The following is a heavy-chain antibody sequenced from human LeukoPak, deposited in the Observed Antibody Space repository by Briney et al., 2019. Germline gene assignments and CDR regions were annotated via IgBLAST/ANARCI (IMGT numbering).Heavy chain of an antibody. V-gene: IGHV4-34*01. D-gene: IGHD2-15*01. CDR3: ARADCSGGSCYSDAFDI. J-gene: IGHJ3*02. Sequence: PSETLSLTCAVYGGSFSGYYWSWIRQPPGKGLEWIGEINHSGSTNYNPSLKSRVTISVDTSKNQFSLKLSSVTAADTAVYYCARADCSGGSCYSDAFDIWGQGTMVTVFS. CDR1: GGSFSGYY. CDR2: INHSGST.